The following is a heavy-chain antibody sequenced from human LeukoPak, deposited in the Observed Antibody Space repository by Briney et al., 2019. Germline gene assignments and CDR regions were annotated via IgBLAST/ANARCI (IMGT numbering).Heavy chain of an antibody. CDR3: VKDIGLDLLKDAFHV. V-gene: IGHV3-9*01. CDR2: ISWDSGNQ. D-gene: IGHD2-21*01. Sequence: PGGSLRLSCVGSGFSLEDYAMHWVRQVPGKGLEWVSSISWDSGNQAYTDSVKGRFTISRDNGKNSLYLQMNSLRPEDTAFYYCVKDIGLDLLKDAFHVWGQGTLVTVSS. J-gene: IGHJ3*01. CDR1: GFSLEDYA.